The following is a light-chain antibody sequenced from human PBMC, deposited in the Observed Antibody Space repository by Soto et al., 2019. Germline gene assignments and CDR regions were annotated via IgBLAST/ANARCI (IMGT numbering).Light chain of an antibody. CDR2: AAS. CDR1: QTIGRNY. Sequence: IVLTQSPGTLSLSPGETATLSCRASQTIGRNYLAWYQQKPGQAPRLLIYAASTRAAAVPDRFTGSGSGTDFALTISRLEPEDCGVYYCQQYGDSPLTSGPGTKVDN. V-gene: IGKV3-20*01. J-gene: IGKJ3*01. CDR3: QQYGDSPLT.